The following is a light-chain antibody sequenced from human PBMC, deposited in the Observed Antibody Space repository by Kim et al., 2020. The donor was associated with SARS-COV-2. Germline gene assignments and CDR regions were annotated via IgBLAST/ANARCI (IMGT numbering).Light chain of an antibody. CDR1: QGVSSSS. Sequence: SPGERASLSCRASQGVSSSSLAWYHPKPGQAPRLLIYGTSSRATGIPDRFSGSGSGTDFTLTISRLEPEDFAVYYCQQYGGSPWTFGQGTKVDIK. CDR2: GTS. CDR3: QQYGGSPWT. J-gene: IGKJ1*01. V-gene: IGKV3-20*01.